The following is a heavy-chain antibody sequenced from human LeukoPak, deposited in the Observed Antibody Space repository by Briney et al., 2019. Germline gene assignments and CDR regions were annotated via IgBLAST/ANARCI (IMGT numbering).Heavy chain of an antibody. Sequence: ASVKVSCKVSGYTLTELSMHWVRQAPGKGLEWMGGFDPEDGETIYAQKFQGRVTMTEDTSTDTAYMELSSLRSEDTAVYYCATSYQLLDAFDIWGQGTMVTVSS. J-gene: IGHJ3*02. D-gene: IGHD2-2*01. CDR1: GYTLTELS. V-gene: IGHV1-24*01. CDR3: ATSYQLLDAFDI. CDR2: FDPEDGET.